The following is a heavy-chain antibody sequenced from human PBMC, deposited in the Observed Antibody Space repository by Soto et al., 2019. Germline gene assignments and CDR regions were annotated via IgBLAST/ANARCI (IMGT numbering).Heavy chain of an antibody. CDR2: IIPILGIA. J-gene: IGHJ5*02. D-gene: IGHD3-10*01. Sequence: QVQLVQSGAEVKKPGSSVKVSCKASGGTFSSYTISWVRQAPGQGLEWMGRIIPILGIANYAQKFQGRVTITADKSTSTAYMELSSLRSVDTAVYYCARGYYYGSGDNWFDPWGQGTLVTVSS. CDR1: GGTFSSYT. CDR3: ARGYYYGSGDNWFDP. V-gene: IGHV1-69*02.